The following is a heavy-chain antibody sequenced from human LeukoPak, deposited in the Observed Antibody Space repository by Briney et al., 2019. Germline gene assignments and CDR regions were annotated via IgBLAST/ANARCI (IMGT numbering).Heavy chain of an antibody. CDR1: GFTSSSYG. D-gene: IGHD4-17*01. Sequence: GGSLRLSCAASGFTSSSYGMSWVRQAPGKGLEWVSGISYSAENTYYADSGEGRFTISRDNSKNTLYLQMNSPRDEDTDVYYCARRLAYDDSADYRDQGPLVTVSS. J-gene: IGHJ4*02. CDR2: ISYSAENT. V-gene: IGHV3-23*01. CDR3: ARRLAYDDSADY.